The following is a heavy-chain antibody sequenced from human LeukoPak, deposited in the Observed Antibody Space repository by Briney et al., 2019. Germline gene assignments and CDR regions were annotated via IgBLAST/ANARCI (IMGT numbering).Heavy chain of an antibody. CDR1: GGSISSYY. V-gene: IGHV4-59*01. D-gene: IGHD4-23*01. CDR2: IYYSGST. J-gene: IGHJ3*02. Sequence: SETLSLTCTVSGGSISSYYWSWIRQPPGKGLEWIGYIYYSGSTNYNPSLKSRVTISVDTSKNQFSLKLSSVTAADTAVYYCARDLYGGNDVRAFDIWGQGTMVTVSS. CDR3: ARDLYGGNDVRAFDI.